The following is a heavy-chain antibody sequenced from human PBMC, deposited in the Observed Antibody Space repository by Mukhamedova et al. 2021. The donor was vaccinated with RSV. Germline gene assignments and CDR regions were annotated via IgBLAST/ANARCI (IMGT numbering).Heavy chain of an antibody. CDR3: ARDGSTAVVIGSCLDP. J-gene: IGHJ5*02. CDR2: ISKDATNK. D-gene: IGHD2-15*01. V-gene: IGHV3-30-3*01. Sequence: SSYSMHWVRQAPGKGLEWVALISKDATNKFYADSVKGRVTISRDNSKNMMYLQMNSLRAEDTAMYYCARDGSTAVVIGSCLDPW. CDR1: SSYS.